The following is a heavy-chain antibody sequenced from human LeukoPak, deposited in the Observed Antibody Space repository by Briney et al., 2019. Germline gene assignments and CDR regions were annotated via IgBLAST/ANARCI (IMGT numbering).Heavy chain of an antibody. V-gene: IGHV3-48*03. D-gene: IGHD5-18*01. CDR3: AQIYTYGSSQFDY. CDR1: GFTFSNYE. J-gene: IGHJ4*02. Sequence: PGGSLRLSCAASGFTFSNYEMNWVREAPGEGLEWVSYISSSGSTIYYADSVKGRFTISRDNAKNSLYMHMNSLRAEDTAVYYCAQIYTYGSSQFDYWGQGTLVTVSS. CDR2: ISSSGSTI.